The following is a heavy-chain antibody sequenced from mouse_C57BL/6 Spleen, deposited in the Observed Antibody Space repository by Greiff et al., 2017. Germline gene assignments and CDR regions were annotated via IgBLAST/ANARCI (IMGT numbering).Heavy chain of an antibody. J-gene: IGHJ1*03. CDR2: IRNKANGYTT. V-gene: IGHV7-3*01. CDR3: ARDHTGVADWYWYIDV. D-gene: IGHD1-1*01. CDR1: GFTFTDYY. Sequence: EVMLVESGGGLVQPGGSLSLSCAASGFTFTDYYMSWVRQPPGKALEWLGFIRNKANGYTTEYSASVKGRFTISRDNSQSILYLQMNARRAEDSATYYCARDHTGVADWYWYIDVWGKGTTVTVSS.